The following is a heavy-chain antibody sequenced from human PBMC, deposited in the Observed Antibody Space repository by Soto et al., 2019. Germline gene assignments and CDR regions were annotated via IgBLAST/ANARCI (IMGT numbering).Heavy chain of an antibody. CDR1: GFSLSADGVG. V-gene: IGHV2-5*02. CDR2: IYWDDDK. Sequence: QITLKESGTTLVKPTQTLTLTCTFSGFSLSADGVGVGWIRQPPGKALEWLALIYWDDDKRNRPSLKSRLTITQDTSKDPVVHTMTNKDPVDTATYYCAHAYGGTSWPNDALDVWGQGTVVTVSS. J-gene: IGHJ3*01. D-gene: IGHD2-2*01. CDR3: AHAYGGTSWPNDALDV.